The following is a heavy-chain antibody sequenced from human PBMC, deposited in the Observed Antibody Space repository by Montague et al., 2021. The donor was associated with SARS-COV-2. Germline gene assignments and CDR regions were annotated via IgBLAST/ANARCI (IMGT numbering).Heavy chain of an antibody. J-gene: IGHJ4*02. CDR3: ARGHLSVSMIVVVFTSASYYFDY. V-gene: IGHV4-34*01. Sequence: SETLSLTCAVYGGSFGDDHWSWIRQPPGKGLEWIGNIRQSGSTNYNPSLKSRVTISVDTSKNQFSLKLTSVTAADTGLYFCARGHLSVSMIVVVFTSASYYFDYWGQGAQVTVSS. CDR2: IRQSGST. D-gene: IGHD3-22*01. CDR1: GGSFGDDH.